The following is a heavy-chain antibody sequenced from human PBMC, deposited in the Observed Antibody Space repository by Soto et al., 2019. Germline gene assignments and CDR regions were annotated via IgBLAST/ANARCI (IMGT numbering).Heavy chain of an antibody. CDR2: IYSGGST. Sequence: GGSLRLSCAASGFTVSSNYMSWVRQAPGKGLEWVSVIYSGGSTYYADSVKGRFTISRDNSKNTLYLQMNSLRAEDTAVYYCARISDYYYMDVWGKGTTVTVSS. V-gene: IGHV3-66*01. CDR1: GFTVSSNY. J-gene: IGHJ6*03. CDR3: ARISDYYYMDV.